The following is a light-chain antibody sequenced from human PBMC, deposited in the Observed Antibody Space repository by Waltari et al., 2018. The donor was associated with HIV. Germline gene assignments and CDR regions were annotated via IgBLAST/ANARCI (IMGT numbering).Light chain of an antibody. Sequence: QSVLTQPPSASGTPGQTVTISCSRSRSNIESNYVYWFQQFPGTAPKLLIYSNIQRPSGVPARFSGSKSDTSASLAISGLRSEDEGIYYCAAWDDSLSGRVFGGGTKLTVL. CDR2: SNI. CDR1: RSNIESNY. V-gene: IGLV1-47*01. J-gene: IGLJ2*01. CDR3: AAWDDSLSGRV.